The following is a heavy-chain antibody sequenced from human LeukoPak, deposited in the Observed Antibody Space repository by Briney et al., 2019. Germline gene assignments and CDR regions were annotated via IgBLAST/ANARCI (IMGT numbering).Heavy chain of an antibody. Sequence: PSETLSLTCTVSGGSISSYCWSWIRQPAGKGPEWIGRIYTSGSTNYNPSLKSRVTMSVDTSKNQFSLKLSSVTAADTAVYYCARVGKTAMVKGGYYFDYWGQGTLVTVSS. D-gene: IGHD5-18*01. CDR1: GGSISSYC. V-gene: IGHV4-4*07. CDR3: ARVGKTAMVKGGYYFDY. CDR2: IYTSGST. J-gene: IGHJ4*02.